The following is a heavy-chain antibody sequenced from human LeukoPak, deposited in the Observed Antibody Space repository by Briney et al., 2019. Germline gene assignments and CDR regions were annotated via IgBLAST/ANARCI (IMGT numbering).Heavy chain of an antibody. D-gene: IGHD1-26*01. Sequence: GRSLRLSCAASGFTFSRYGVHWVRQAPGKGLEWVAVVSFEGSNKYYADSVKGRFTISRDNSKNTLYLQMNSLRAEDTAVYYCARAKGKPRSWALDYMDVWGKGTTVTVSS. CDR3: ARAKGKPRSWALDYMDV. CDR1: GFTFSRYG. V-gene: IGHV3-30*03. CDR2: VSFEGSNK. J-gene: IGHJ6*03.